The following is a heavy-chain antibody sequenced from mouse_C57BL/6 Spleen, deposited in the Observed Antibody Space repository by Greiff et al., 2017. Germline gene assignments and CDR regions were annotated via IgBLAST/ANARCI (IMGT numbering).Heavy chain of an antibody. CDR3: ARSAYYYGSSYGYFDV. V-gene: IGHV1-50*01. Sequence: QFQLQPPGADLVKPVASVQLSCKASGYTFTSYWMQWVKQRPGQGLEWIGEIDPSDSYTNYHQKFKGKATLTVDTSSSTAYMQLSSLTSEDSAVYYCARSAYYYGSSYGYFDVWGTGTTVTVSS. J-gene: IGHJ1*03. CDR1: GYTFTSYW. D-gene: IGHD1-1*01. CDR2: IDPSDSYT.